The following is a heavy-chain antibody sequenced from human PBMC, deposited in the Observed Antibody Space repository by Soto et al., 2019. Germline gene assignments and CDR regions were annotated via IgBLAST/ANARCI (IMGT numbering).Heavy chain of an antibody. CDR3: ARRSSSWTSWLPNDY. V-gene: IGHV1-18*01. Sequence: ASVKVSCKASGYTFTSYGISWVRQAPGQGLEWMGWISAYNGNTNYAQKLQGRVTMTTDTSTSTAYMELRSLSSDDTAVYYCARRSSSWTSWLPNDYWGQGTLVTVSS. D-gene: IGHD6-13*01. CDR1: GYTFTSYG. J-gene: IGHJ4*02. CDR2: ISAYNGNT.